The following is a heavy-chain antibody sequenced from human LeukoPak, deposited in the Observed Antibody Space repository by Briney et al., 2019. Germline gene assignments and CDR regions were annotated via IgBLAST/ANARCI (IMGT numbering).Heavy chain of an antibody. Sequence: GGSLRLSCATSGLTFTSAGLTWVRQAPGKGLEWVGRIKSKSVGETTDYAAPVKGRFTISRDDSENTLYLQMKSLKTEDTAVYYCTTHSGNDLRSWGQGTLVTVSS. J-gene: IGHJ5*02. CDR2: IKSKSVGETT. CDR1: GLTFTSAG. D-gene: IGHD5-12*01. V-gene: IGHV3-15*01. CDR3: TTHSGNDLRS.